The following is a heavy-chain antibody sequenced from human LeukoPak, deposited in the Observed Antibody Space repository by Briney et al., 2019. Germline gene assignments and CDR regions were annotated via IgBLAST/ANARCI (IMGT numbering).Heavy chain of an antibody. CDR3: ARALQEWELRGAFDI. CDR2: ISSSSSTI. V-gene: IGHV3-48*01. CDR1: GFTFSSYS. J-gene: IGHJ3*02. Sequence: GGSLRLSCAASGFTFSSYSMNWVRQAPGKGLEWVSYISSSSSTIYYADSVKGRFTISRDNAKNSLSLQMNSLRAEDTAVYYCARALQEWELRGAFDIWGQGTMVTVSS. D-gene: IGHD1-26*01.